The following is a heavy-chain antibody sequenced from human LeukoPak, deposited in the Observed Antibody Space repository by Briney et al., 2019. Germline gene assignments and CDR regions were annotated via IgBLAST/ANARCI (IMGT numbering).Heavy chain of an antibody. Sequence: SETLSLTCTISGDSISSSSYYWGWIRQPPGKGLEWIGDIYYRGSTYYNPSLKRRVSISIDTSNNQFSLTLNSVTAADTALYFCARRRYYDSTGYLDWGQGTLVTVSS. CDR2: IYYRGST. D-gene: IGHD3-22*01. CDR3: ARRRYYDSTGYLD. J-gene: IGHJ1*01. V-gene: IGHV4-39*01. CDR1: GDSISSSSYY.